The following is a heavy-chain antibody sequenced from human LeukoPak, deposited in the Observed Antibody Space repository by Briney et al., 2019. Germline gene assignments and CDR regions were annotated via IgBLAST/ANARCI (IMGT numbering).Heavy chain of an antibody. CDR1: GFTFSTFA. J-gene: IGHJ6*03. Sequence: PGGSLRLSCAASGFTFSTFAMIWVRQPPGKGLEWVSSIFQGGGEIHYADSVKGRFTISRDNAKNSLFLQMNSLRAEDTAVYYCARVLRYCSGGNCYSGGLGYMDVWGKGTTVTISS. D-gene: IGHD2-15*01. CDR3: ARVLRYCSGGNCYSGGLGYMDV. CDR2: IFQGGGEI. V-gene: IGHV3-21*04.